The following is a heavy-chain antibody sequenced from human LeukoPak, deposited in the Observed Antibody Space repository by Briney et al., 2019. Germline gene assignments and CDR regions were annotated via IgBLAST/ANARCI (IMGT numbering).Heavy chain of an antibody. CDR2: FDPEDGET. Sequence: ASVKVSCKASGYTLTELSMHWVRQAPGKGLEWMGGFDPEDGETIYAQKFQGRVTMTEDTSTDTAYMELSSLRSEDTAVYYCATTTVTTPEYYFDYWGQGTLVTVSS. D-gene: IGHD4-11*01. CDR3: ATTTVTTPEYYFDY. V-gene: IGHV1-24*01. CDR1: GYTLTELS. J-gene: IGHJ4*02.